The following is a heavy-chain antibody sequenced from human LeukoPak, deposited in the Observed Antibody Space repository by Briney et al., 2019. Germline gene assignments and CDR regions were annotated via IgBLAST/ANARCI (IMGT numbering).Heavy chain of an antibody. J-gene: IGHJ5*02. CDR2: ISGSGGST. CDR3: AKGRGYYGSGTKTSWFDP. Sequence: GGSLRLSCAAAGFTFSSYAMSWVRQAPGKGLEWVSAISGSGGSTYYADSVKGRFTISRDNSKNTLYLQMNSLRAEDTAVYYCAKGRGYYGSGTKTSWFDPWGQGTLVTVSS. V-gene: IGHV3-23*01. D-gene: IGHD3-10*01. CDR1: GFTFSSYA.